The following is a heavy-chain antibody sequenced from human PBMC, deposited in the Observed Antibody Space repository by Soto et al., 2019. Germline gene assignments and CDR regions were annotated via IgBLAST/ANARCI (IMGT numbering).Heavy chain of an antibody. CDR1: GFTFSNYD. J-gene: IGHJ4*02. D-gene: IGHD2-2*01. V-gene: IGHV3-48*01. CDR2: ISSDSSTL. CDR3: ARERYCSSTSCYFFDY. Sequence: EVHLVESGGGLVQPGGSLRLSCAASGFTFSNYDMNWVRQAPGKGLEWVSYISSDSSTLYYADSVKGRFTISRDYAKNSLYLQMNSLRAEDTAVYYCARERYCSSTSCYFFDYWGLGTLVTVSS.